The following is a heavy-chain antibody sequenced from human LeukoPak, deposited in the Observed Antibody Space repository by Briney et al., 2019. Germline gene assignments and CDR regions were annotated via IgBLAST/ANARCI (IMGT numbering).Heavy chain of an antibody. CDR2: INPSGGSA. D-gene: IGHD1-1*01. V-gene: IGHV1-46*01. Sequence: GASVKVSCKASGYSFTTFYIHWVRQAPGQGLQWMGIINPSGGSATYAQKFRGRIILTRDTSTSTVYMELSSLRSEDTAVYFCARSRTGTDPYFDYWGQGTLVTVSS. CDR3: ARSRTGTDPYFDY. J-gene: IGHJ4*01. CDR1: GYSFTTFY.